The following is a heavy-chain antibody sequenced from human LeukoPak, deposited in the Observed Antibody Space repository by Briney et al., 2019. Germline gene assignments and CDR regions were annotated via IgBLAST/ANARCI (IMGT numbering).Heavy chain of an antibody. Sequence: GGSLRLSCAASGFTFSSYEMNWVRQAPGKGLEWVSYISSSGSTIYYADSVKGRFTISRDNAKNSLYLQMNSLRAEDTAVYYCAREVLGANRNYYYYMDVWGKGTTVTVSS. CDR1: GFTFSSYE. V-gene: IGHV3-48*03. D-gene: IGHD1-26*01. CDR2: ISSSGSTI. CDR3: AREVLGANRNYYYYMDV. J-gene: IGHJ6*03.